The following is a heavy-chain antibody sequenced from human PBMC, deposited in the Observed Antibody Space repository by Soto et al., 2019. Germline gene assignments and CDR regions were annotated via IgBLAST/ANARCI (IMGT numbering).Heavy chain of an antibody. CDR1: GYTFTSYA. J-gene: IGHJ3*02. Sequence: ASVKVSCKASGYTFTSYAMHWVRQAPGQRLEWMGWINAGNGNTKYSQKFQGRVTITRDTSASTAYMELSSLRSEDTAVYYCARIVVPAAISDDAFDIWGQGTMVTVSS. CDR3: ARIVVPAAISDDAFDI. V-gene: IGHV1-3*01. D-gene: IGHD2-2*02. CDR2: INAGNGNT.